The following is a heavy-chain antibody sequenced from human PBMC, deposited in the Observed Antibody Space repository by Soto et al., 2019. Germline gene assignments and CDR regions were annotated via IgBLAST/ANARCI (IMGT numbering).Heavy chain of an antibody. CDR1: GYTFTSYG. V-gene: IGHV1-18*01. Sequence: ASVKVSCKASGYTFTSYGISWVRQAPGRGLEWMGWISAYNGDTNYAQKLQGRVTMTTDTSTSTAYMELRSLRSDDTAVYYCARRIVVVPTNVDWFAPWGQGTLVNVSS. D-gene: IGHD2-2*01. J-gene: IGHJ5*02. CDR2: ISAYNGDT. CDR3: ARRIVVVPTNVDWFAP.